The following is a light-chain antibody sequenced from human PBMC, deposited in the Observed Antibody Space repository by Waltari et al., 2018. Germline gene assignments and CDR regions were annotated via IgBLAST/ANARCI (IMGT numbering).Light chain of an antibody. CDR2: DVT. J-gene: IGLJ1*01. CDR1: GTDVGGYNY. V-gene: IGLV2-8*01. Sequence: SALTQTPSASGSPGQSVTISCTGTGTDVGGYNYVSWYQHHPGKAPKLLIYDVTKRPSGVPDRFSGSKSGNTASLTVSGLQDEDEADYYCSSYAGDKNVVVFGTGTKVTVL. CDR3: SSYAGDKNVVV.